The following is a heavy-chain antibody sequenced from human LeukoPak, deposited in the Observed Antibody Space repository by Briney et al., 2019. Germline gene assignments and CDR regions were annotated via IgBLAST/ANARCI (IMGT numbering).Heavy chain of an antibody. J-gene: IGHJ3*02. CDR2: IYYSGST. D-gene: IGHD5-24*01. Sequence: PSETLSLTCTVSGGSISSYYWSWIRQPPGKGLEWIGYIYYSGSTNYNPSLKSRVTISVDTSKNQFSLKLSSVTAADTAVYYCGGLESSDAFDIWGQGTMVTVSS. CDR1: GGSISSYY. V-gene: IGHV4-59*01. CDR3: GGLESSDAFDI.